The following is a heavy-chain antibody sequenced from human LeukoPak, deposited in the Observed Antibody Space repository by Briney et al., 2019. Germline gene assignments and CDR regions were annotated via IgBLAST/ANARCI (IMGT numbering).Heavy chain of an antibody. J-gene: IGHJ4*02. CDR1: GFTLSSYS. CDR2: ISSTSSTI. D-gene: IGHD4-17*01. CDR3: AREWGGRGYGDYVEGYFDY. V-gene: IGHV3-48*04. Sequence: HSGGSLRLSCAASGFTLSSYSMNWVRQAPGKGLEWVSYISSTSSTIYYADSVKGRFTISRDNAKNSLYLQMNSLRAEDTAVYYCAREWGGRGYGDYVEGYFDYWGQGTLVTVSS.